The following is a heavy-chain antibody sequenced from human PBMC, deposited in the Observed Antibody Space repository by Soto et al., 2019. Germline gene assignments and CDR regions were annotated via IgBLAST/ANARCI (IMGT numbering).Heavy chain of an antibody. CDR3: ARGVATPPFGLHFDY. V-gene: IGHV4-30-4*01. CDR2: IYYSGST. CDR1: GGSISSGDYY. D-gene: IGHD5-12*01. Sequence: SETLSLTCTVSGGSISSGDYYWSWIPKPPGKGLEWIGYIYYSGSTYYNPSLKSRVTISVDTSKNQFPLKLGSVTAADTAVYYCARGVATPPFGLHFDYWGQGTLVTVSS. J-gene: IGHJ4*02.